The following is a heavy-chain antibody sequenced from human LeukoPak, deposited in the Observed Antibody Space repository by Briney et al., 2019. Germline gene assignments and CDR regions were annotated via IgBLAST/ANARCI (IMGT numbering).Heavy chain of an antibody. J-gene: IGHJ4*02. V-gene: IGHV3-48*04. CDR1: GFTFSSYS. D-gene: IGHD3-22*01. CDR3: ARVWSSGYTKDY. CDR2: ISSSSSTI. Sequence: QSGGSLRLSCAASGFTFSSYSIDWVRQAPGKGLEWLSYISSSSSTICYADSVKGRFTISRDNAKNSVYLQMNSLRAEDTAVYYCARVWSSGYTKDYWGQGTLVTVSS.